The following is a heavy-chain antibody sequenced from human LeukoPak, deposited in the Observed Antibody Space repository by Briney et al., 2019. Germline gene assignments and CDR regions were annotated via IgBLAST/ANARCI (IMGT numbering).Heavy chain of an antibody. CDR3: ARVTDWNDLDY. V-gene: IGHV4-59*01. Sequence: PSETLSLTCTVSGGSLSSYYWSWIRQPPGKGLEWIGYIYYSGSTNYNPSLKSRVTISVDTSKNQLSLQLTSVTAADTAVYYCARVTDWNDLDYWGPGTLVTVSS. J-gene: IGHJ4*02. D-gene: IGHD1-1*01. CDR1: GGSLSSYY. CDR2: IYYSGST.